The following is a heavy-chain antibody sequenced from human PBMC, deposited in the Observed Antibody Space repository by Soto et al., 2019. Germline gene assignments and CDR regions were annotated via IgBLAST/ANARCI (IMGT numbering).Heavy chain of an antibody. CDR1: GGSISSGDYY. CDR3: ARAARYYYDSSGYSLPPLDY. D-gene: IGHD3-22*01. CDR2: IYYSGST. J-gene: IGHJ4*02. V-gene: IGHV4-30-4*01. Sequence: SETLSLTCTVSGGSISSGDYYWSWIRQPPGKGLEWIGYIYYSGSTYYNPSLKSRVTISVDTSKNQFSLKLSSVTAADTAVYYCARAARYYYDSSGYSLPPLDYWGQGTLVTVSS.